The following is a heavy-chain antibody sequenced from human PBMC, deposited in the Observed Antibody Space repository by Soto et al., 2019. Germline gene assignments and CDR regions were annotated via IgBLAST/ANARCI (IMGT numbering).Heavy chain of an antibody. J-gene: IGHJ4*02. D-gene: IGHD1-1*01. CDR2: IRSKTNNYAT. CDR3: TSPATDRWNDFSFDY. Sequence: EVQLVESGGGLVQPGGSLKLSCAASGFTFSGSAMHWVRQASGKGLEWVGRIRSKTNNYATVYAASVKGRFTISRDDSKNTAELQMNGLKSEDTAVYYCTSPATDRWNDFSFDYWGQGTLVTVSS. V-gene: IGHV3-73*02. CDR1: GFTFSGSA.